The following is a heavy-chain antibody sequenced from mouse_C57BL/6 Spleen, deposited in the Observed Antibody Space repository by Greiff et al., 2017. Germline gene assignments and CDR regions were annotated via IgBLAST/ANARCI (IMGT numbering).Heavy chain of an antibody. D-gene: IGHD2-3*01. CDR2: FDPETGGT. J-gene: IGHJ3*01. V-gene: IGHV1-15*01. Sequence: VQLQQSGAELVRPGASVTLSCKASGYTFTDYEMHWVKQRPVHGLDWIGAFDPETGGTTYNQKFKGKATLTADKSSSTAYMGLRSLTSEDSAVYYCTIGDGYPAWFAYWGQGTLVTVSA. CDR1: GYTFTDYE. CDR3: TIGDGYPAWFAY.